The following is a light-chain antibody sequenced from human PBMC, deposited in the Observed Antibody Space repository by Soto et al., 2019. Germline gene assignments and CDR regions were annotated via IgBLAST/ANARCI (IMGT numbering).Light chain of an antibody. CDR1: QGISSY. J-gene: IGKJ4*01. V-gene: IGKV1-9*01. CDR3: QQLDSFPLT. Sequence: IHLTQSPSSLSSSLGDRVTITFVASQGISSYLAWYQQKSGKAPQLLIYAASTLQSGVPSRFSGSGSGTDFTLTISSLQPEDFATYYCQQLDSFPLTFGGGTKVDIK. CDR2: AAS.